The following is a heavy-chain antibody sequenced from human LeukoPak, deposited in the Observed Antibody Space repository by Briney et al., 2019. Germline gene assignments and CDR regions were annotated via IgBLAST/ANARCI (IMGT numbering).Heavy chain of an antibody. J-gene: IGHJ3*02. CDR3: ARALSGSYSSAFDI. D-gene: IGHD1-26*01. CDR2: ISSSSTI. Sequence: GGSLRLSCAASGFTFSNYNMNWVRQAPGKGLEWVSYISSSSTIYYADSVKGRFTISRDNAKNSLYLQINSLRAEDTAVYYCARALSGSYSSAFDIWGQGTMVTVSS. V-gene: IGHV3-48*01. CDR1: GFTFSNYN.